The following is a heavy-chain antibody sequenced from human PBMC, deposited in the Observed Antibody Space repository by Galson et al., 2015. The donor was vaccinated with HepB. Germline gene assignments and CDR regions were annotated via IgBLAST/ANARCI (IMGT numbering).Heavy chain of an antibody. J-gene: IGHJ4*02. D-gene: IGHD6-13*01. V-gene: IGHV3-7*03. Sequence: SLRLSCAASGFTFSSYWMSWVRQAPGKGLEWVANIKQDGSEKYYVDSVKGRFTISRDNAKNSLYLQMNSLRAEDTAVYYCARDHRGRIAAAGGDFDYWGQGTLVTVSS. CDR1: GFTFSSYW. CDR2: IKQDGSEK. CDR3: ARDHRGRIAAAGGDFDY.